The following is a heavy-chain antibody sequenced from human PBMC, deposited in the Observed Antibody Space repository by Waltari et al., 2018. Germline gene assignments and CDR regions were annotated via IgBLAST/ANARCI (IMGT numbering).Heavy chain of an antibody. D-gene: IGHD1-26*01. J-gene: IGHJ3*02. Sequence: QVQLQESRPGLVKPSETLSLTCAVSGYSISCGYSWGWIRLPPGKGLEWIGSIYHSGSTYNNPSLKSRVTISVDTSKNQFSLKLSSVTAADTAVYYCARHEVGATKRSYAFDIWGQGTMVTVSS. CDR3: ARHEVGATKRSYAFDI. V-gene: IGHV4-38-2*01. CDR2: IYHSGST. CDR1: GYSISCGYS.